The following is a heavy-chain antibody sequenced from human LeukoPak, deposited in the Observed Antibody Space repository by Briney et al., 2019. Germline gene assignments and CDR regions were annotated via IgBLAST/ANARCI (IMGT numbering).Heavy chain of an antibody. CDR3: AKDSGSGWYEAHFDP. J-gene: IGHJ5*02. Sequence: PGGSLRLSCAASGFTFNTYGMHWVRQAPGKGLEWVAFIRYDGGIKYYVDSVKGRFTISRDNSKNALYLQMNGLRGEDTAVYYCAKDSGSGWYEAHFDPWGQGTLVTVSS. D-gene: IGHD6-19*01. CDR2: IRYDGGIK. V-gene: IGHV3-30*02. CDR1: GFTFNTYG.